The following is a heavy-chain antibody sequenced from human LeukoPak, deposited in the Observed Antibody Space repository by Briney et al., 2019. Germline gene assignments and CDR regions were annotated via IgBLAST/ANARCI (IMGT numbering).Heavy chain of an antibody. V-gene: IGHV1-2*02. J-gene: IGHJ1*01. D-gene: IGHD4-23*01. CDR3: ARVAVPSYYGGNVGYFQH. CDR2: INPNSGGT. CDR1: GYTFTRYG. Sequence: ASVKVSCKASGYTFTRYGISWVRQAPGQGLEWMGWINPNSGGTNYAQKFQGRVTMTRDTSISTAYMELSRLRSDDTAVYYCARVAVPSYYGGNVGYFQHWGQGTLVTVSS.